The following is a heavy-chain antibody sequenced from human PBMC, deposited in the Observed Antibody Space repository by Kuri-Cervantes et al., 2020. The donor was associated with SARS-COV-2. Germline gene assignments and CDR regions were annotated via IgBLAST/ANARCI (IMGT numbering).Heavy chain of an antibody. J-gene: IGHJ4*02. CDR2: VYYNGIT. CDR3: ARDLTAVSMAGDASFDF. Sequence: GSLRLSCTVSGGSISSGSFYWSWIRQRPGKGLEWIGNVYYNGITYYNPSLESRVSVSVDTSQNQFSLKLNSVTAADTAVYYCARDLTAVSMAGDASFDFWGQGTLVTVSS. D-gene: IGHD6-19*01. CDR1: GGSISSGSFY. V-gene: IGHV4-39*02.